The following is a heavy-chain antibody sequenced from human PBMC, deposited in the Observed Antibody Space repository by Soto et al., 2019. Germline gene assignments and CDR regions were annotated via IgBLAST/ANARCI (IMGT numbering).Heavy chain of an antibody. CDR1: GYMFSSYY. J-gene: IGHJ3*01. Sequence: ALVKVSCKPSGYMFSSYYIHWVRQAPGQGLEPMGNITPSGGTTTYAQKFQGRVTMTRDTSTTSVYMELSSLRSEDTAVYFCVRYNWNDPDPSYVWG. V-gene: IGHV1-46*01. CDR2: ITPSGGTT. D-gene: IGHD1-20*01. CDR3: VRYNWNDPDPSYV.